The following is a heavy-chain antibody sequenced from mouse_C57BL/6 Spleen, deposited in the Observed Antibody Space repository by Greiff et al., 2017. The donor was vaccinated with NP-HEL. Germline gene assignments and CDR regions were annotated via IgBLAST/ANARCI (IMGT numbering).Heavy chain of an antibody. V-gene: IGHV1-80*01. CDR2: IYPGDGDT. J-gene: IGHJ4*01. CDR1: GYAFSSYW. D-gene: IGHD1-1*01. Sequence: QVQLKQSGAELVKPGASVKISCKASGYAFSSYWMNWVKQRPGKGLEWIGQIYPGDGDTNYNGKFKGKATLTADKSSSTAYMQLSSLTSEDSAVYFCARGNYGSSYRDYYAMDYWGQGTSVTVSS. CDR3: ARGNYGSSYRDYYAMDY.